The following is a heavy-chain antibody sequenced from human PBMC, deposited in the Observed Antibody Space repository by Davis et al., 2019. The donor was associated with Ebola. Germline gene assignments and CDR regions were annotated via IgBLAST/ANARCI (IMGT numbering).Heavy chain of an antibody. CDR2: IIPILGIA. D-gene: IGHD6-6*01. J-gene: IGHJ6*03. Sequence: SVKVSCKASGYTFTSYYMHWVRQAPGQGLEWMGGIIPILGIANYAQKFQGRVTITADESTSTAYMELSSLRSEDTAVYYCARAHLLAARHNHYYYYYMDVWGKGTTVTVSS. CDR3: ARAHLLAARHNHYYYYYMDV. V-gene: IGHV1-69*10. CDR1: GYTFTSYY.